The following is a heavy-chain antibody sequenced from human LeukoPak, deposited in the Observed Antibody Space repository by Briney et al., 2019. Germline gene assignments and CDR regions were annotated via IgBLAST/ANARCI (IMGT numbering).Heavy chain of an antibody. Sequence: QPGGSLRLSCAASGFILSTHGMHWVRQTPGEALEWVAGMWYDGSREDYADSVKGRFTISRDMSKNTLNLQMNSLRVEDTAMFYCARDLSFGSLDFRGQGTLVTVSS. CDR2: MWYDGSRE. J-gene: IGHJ4*02. D-gene: IGHD1-26*01. CDR1: GFILSTHG. V-gene: IGHV3-33*01. CDR3: ARDLSFGSLDF.